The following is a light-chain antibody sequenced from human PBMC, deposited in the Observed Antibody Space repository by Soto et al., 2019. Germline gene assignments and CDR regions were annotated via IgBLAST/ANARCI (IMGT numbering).Light chain of an antibody. CDR1: PSVSRY. CDR2: NAS. V-gene: IGKV3-11*01. J-gene: IGKJ4*01. Sequence: EIVLTQSPATLSLSPGERATLSCRASPSVSRYLVWFQQKPGQAPRLLIYNASNRATGIPARFSGSGSGTDFTLTISSLEPEDFAVYYCQQRSNWPLTFGGGTKVEIK. CDR3: QQRSNWPLT.